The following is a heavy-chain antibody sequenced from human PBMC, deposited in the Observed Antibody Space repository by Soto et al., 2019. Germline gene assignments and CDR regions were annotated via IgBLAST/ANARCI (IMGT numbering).Heavy chain of an antibody. J-gene: IGHJ1*01. CDR2: ISSSGSTI. Sequence: EVQLVESGGGLVQPGGSLRLSCAASGFTFSSYEMNWVRQAPGKGLEWASYISSSGSTIYYADTVKGRFTISRDNAKNSLYLQMNSLRAEDTAVYYCATLGYCTNGVCYTGYFQHGGQGTLVTVSS. CDR1: GFTFSSYE. V-gene: IGHV3-48*03. CDR3: ATLGYCTNGVCYTGYFQH. D-gene: IGHD2-8*01.